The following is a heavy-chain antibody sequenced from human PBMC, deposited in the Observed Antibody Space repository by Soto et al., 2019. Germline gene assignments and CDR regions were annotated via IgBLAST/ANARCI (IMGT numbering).Heavy chain of an antibody. CDR3: VRDLDGSGSYYTDY. V-gene: IGHV1-18*01. D-gene: IGHD3-10*01. J-gene: IGHJ4*02. Sequence: GPSVKVSCKASGYMFISYGINWVRQAPGQGLEWMGWISAYNGNTKYAQNVQGRVTMTTDTSTSTAYMEMRSLRSDDTAVYYCVRDLDGSGSYYTDYWGPGTLVTGSS. CDR2: ISAYNGNT. CDR1: GYMFISYG.